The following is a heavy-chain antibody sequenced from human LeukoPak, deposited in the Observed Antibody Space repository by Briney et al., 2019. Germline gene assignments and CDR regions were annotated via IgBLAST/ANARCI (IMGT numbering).Heavy chain of an antibody. Sequence: GGSLRLSCAASGFTFSSYWISWVRQAPGKGLEWVANIKQDGSEKYYVDSVKGRFTISRDNAKNSLYLQMNSLRAEDTAVYYCAREPTYYDFWSGYYTYYGMDVWGQGTTVTVSS. CDR2: IKQDGSEK. V-gene: IGHV3-7*03. CDR1: GFTFSSYW. J-gene: IGHJ6*02. D-gene: IGHD3-3*01. CDR3: AREPTYYDFWSGYYTYYGMDV.